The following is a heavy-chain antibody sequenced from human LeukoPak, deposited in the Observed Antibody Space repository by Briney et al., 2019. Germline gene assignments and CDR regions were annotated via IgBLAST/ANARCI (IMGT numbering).Heavy chain of an antibody. J-gene: IGHJ4*02. CDR2: IKQDGSEK. D-gene: IGHD4-17*01. CDR3: LYGFGPFDY. Sequence: GGSLRLSCAASGFTFSSNWMSWVCQAPGKGLEWVANIKQDGSEKYYVDSVKGRFTLSRDNAKNSLYLQMNSLRAEDTDVYYCLYGFGPFDYWGQGTLVTVSS. CDR1: GFTFSSNW. V-gene: IGHV3-7*01.